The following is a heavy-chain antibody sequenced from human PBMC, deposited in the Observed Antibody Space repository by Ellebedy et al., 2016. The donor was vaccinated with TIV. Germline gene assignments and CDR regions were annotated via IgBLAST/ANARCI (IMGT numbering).Heavy chain of an antibody. CDR3: ARASSGWYTTSHFDY. CDR2: IYPGDSGT. D-gene: IGHD6-19*01. V-gene: IGHV5-51*01. J-gene: IGHJ4*02. Sequence: GESLKISCKGSGYSFTNYWIGWVRQMPGKGLEWMGIIYPGDSGTRYSPSFQGQVTISADKSISTAYLQWSSLKASDTAMYYCARASSGWYTTSHFDYWGQGTLVTVSS. CDR1: GYSFTNYW.